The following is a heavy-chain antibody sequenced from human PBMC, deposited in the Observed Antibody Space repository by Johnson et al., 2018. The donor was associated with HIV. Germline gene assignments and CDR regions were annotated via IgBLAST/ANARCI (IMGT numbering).Heavy chain of an antibody. CDR1: GFSVSSYY. CDR2: ISSGGDT. D-gene: IGHD5-24*01. J-gene: IGHJ3*02. V-gene: IGHV3-66*01. CDR3: VRACRDGYTCDAFDS. Sequence: VQLVESGGGLVQPGGSLTLSCAAPGFSVSSYYMTWVRQAPGKGLDWVSVISSGGDTYYADSVRGRFSISRDNSKNTLYLQMNRLRAEDTAVYYCVRACRDGYTCDAFDSWGQGTMVTVSS.